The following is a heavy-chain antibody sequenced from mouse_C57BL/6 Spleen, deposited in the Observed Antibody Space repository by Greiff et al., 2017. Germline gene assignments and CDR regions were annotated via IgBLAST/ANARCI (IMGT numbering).Heavy chain of an antibody. CDR2: IDPSDSET. J-gene: IGHJ2*01. CDR3: ARGGYYSNYEE. CDR1: GYTFTSYW. Sequence: QVQLQQPGAELVRPGSSVKLSCKASGYTFTSYWMHWVKQRPIQGLEWIGNIDPSDSETHYNQKFKDKATLTVDKSSSTAYMQLSSLTSEDSAVYYCARGGYYSNYEEWGQGTTLTVSS. V-gene: IGHV1-52*01. D-gene: IGHD2-5*01.